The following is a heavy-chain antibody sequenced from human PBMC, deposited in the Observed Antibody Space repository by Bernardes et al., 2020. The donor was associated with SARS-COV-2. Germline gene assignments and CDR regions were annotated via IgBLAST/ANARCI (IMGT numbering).Heavy chain of an antibody. V-gene: IGHV3-73*01. CDR2: IRSEVKGYAT. CDR1: GFTFSASA. CDR3: IRHLEYERPY. D-gene: IGHD3-16*01. Sequence: GGSLRLSCAASGFTFSASAVHWVRQSSGGGLQWVAYIRSEVKGYATAYHESVRGRFTISRDDSKNAAFLQMHSLKSEDTAVYYCIRHLEYERPYWGQGVMVVVSA. J-gene: IGHJ4*02.